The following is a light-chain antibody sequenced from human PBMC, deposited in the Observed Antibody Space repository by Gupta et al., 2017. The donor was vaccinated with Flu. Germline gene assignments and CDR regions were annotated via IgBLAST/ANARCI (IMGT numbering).Light chain of an antibody. Sequence: QSVLTQPPSASGTPGQSVTISCSGGSFNIGSNYVYWYQPFPGMAPQLLVYNNDQRPSGVPDRFSGSRSGTSAALTFSGLRSEDEADYHCAAWDDSLSGWVFGGGTKLTVL. CDR1: SFNIGSNY. CDR3: AAWDDSLSGWV. J-gene: IGLJ3*02. CDR2: NND. V-gene: IGLV1-47*01.